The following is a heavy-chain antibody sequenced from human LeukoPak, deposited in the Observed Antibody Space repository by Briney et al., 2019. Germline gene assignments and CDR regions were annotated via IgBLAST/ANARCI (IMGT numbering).Heavy chain of an antibody. CDR2: ISYDGSNK. D-gene: IGHD2-2*01. CDR1: GFTFSSYA. CDR3: ARSGYCSSTSCYAYYFDY. Sequence: PGRSLRLSCAASGFTFSSYAMHWVRQAPGKGLEWVAVISYDGSNKYYADSVKGRFTISRDNSKNTLYLQMNSLRAEDTAVYYCARSGYCSSTSCYAYYFDYWGQGTLVTVPS. V-gene: IGHV3-30*04. J-gene: IGHJ4*02.